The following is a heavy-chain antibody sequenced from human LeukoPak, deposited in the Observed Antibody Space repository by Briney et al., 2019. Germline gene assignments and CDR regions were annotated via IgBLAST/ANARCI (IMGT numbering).Heavy chain of an antibody. D-gene: IGHD3-16*01. Sequence: ASVKVSCKASGYTFTSYGISWVRQAPGQGLEWMGWISAYNGNTNYAQKLQGRVTMTTDTSTSTYMELRSLRSDDTAVYYCARRGTYDAFDIWGQGTTVTVSS. CDR3: ARRGTYDAFDI. V-gene: IGHV1-18*01. CDR2: ISAYNGNT. CDR1: GYTFTSYG. J-gene: IGHJ3*02.